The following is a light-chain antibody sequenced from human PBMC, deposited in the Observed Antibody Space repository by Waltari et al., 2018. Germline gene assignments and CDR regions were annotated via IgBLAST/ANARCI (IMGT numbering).Light chain of an antibody. V-gene: IGKV3-11*01. Sequence: EIVLTQSPATLSLSPGERATLSCRASQSVSSYLGWYQLTPGQAPRLLIYDASNRATGIPARFSGSGSGTDFTLTISSLEPEDFAVYYCQQRSDWPRTFGQGTKVEIK. CDR3: QQRSDWPRT. J-gene: IGKJ1*01. CDR1: QSVSSY. CDR2: DAS.